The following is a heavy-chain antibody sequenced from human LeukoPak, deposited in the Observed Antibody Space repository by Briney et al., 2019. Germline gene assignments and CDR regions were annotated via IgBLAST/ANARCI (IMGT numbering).Heavy chain of an antibody. V-gene: IGHV3-30-3*01. CDR1: GFTFSSYA. Sequence: PGRSLRLSCAASGFTFSSYAMHWVRQAPGKGLEWVAVISYDGSNKYYADSVKGRFTISRDNSKNTLYLQMNSLRAEDTAVYYCARERLAYSGSSFDYWGQGTLVTVSS. CDR3: ARERLAYSGSSFDY. J-gene: IGHJ4*02. D-gene: IGHD1-26*01. CDR2: ISYDGSNK.